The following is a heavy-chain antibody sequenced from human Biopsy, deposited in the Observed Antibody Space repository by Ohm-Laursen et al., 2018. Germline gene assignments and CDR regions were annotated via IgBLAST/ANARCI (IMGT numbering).Heavy chain of an antibody. V-gene: IGHV1-24*01. Sequence: SSVKVSCNVSGYTLTDLSMHWVRQAPGKGLEWMGGFAPENGKTIYAQKFQGNITMTKNTSMSTAYMEMSRLRSDDTAVYYCALQSVAQMKNFDYWGQGTLVTVSS. J-gene: IGHJ4*02. CDR2: FAPENGKT. CDR1: GYTLTDLS. D-gene: IGHD6-19*01. CDR3: ALQSVAQMKNFDY.